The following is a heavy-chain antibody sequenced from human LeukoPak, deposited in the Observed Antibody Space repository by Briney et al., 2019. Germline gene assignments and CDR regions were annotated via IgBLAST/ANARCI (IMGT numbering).Heavy chain of an antibody. Sequence: ASVKVSCKASGYTFTSYYMHWVRQAPGQGLEWMGIINPSGGSTSYAQKFQGRVTMARDTSTSTVYMELSSLRSEDTAVYYCARDSTFGNVAARPRWFDPWGQGTLVTVSS. CDR3: ARDSTFGNVAARPRWFDP. J-gene: IGHJ5*02. V-gene: IGHV1-46*01. CDR1: GYTFTSYY. CDR2: INPSGGST. D-gene: IGHD6-6*01.